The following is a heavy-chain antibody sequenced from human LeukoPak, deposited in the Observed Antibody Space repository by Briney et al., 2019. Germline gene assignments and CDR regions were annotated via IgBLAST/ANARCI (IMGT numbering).Heavy chain of an antibody. CDR1: GFTFSSYE. J-gene: IGHJ4*02. V-gene: IGHV3-48*03. CDR3: ARDQGYSYGDDLFYY. Sequence: PGGSLRLSCAASGFTFSSYEMNWVRQAPGKGLEWVSYISSSGSTIYYADSVKGRFTISRDNAKNSLYLQMNSLRAEDTAVYYCARDQGYSYGDDLFYYWGQGTLVTVSS. CDR2: ISSSGSTI. D-gene: IGHD5-18*01.